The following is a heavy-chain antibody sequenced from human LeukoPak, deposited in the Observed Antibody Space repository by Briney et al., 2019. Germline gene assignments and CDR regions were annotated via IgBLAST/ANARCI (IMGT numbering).Heavy chain of an antibody. V-gene: IGHV4-34*01. CDR2: INHSGST. J-gene: IGHJ6*03. Sequence: SETLSLTCAVYGGSFSGYYWSWIRQAPGKGLEWIGEINHSGSTNYNPSLKSRVTISVDTSKNQFSLKLSSVTAADTAVYYCASRRGYYYYYMDVWGKGTTVTVSS. CDR1: GGSFSGYY. CDR3: ASRRGYYYYYMDV.